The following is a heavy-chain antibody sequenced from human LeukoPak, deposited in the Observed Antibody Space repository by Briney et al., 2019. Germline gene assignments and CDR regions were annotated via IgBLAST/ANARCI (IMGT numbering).Heavy chain of an antibody. D-gene: IGHD5-18*01. V-gene: IGHV1-69*05. CDR2: IIPIFGTA. CDR3: ARAYVDTATDYFDY. CDR1: GGTFSSYA. J-gene: IGHJ4*02. Sequence: ASVKVSCKASGGTFSSYAISWVRQAPGQGLEWMGGIIPIFGTANYAQKFQGRVTITTDESTSTAYMELSSLRSEDTAVYYCARAYVDTATDYFDYWGQGTLVTVSS.